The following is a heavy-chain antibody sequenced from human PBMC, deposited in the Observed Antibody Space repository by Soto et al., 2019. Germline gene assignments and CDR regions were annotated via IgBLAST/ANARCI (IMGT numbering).Heavy chain of an antibody. V-gene: IGHV3-33*01. CDR1: GFTFSNYA. CDR3: ARDQTGSYQLSGFDP. Sequence: QVQLVESGGGVVQPGRSLSLSCAASGFTFSNYAIHWVRQAPGKGLEWVSVIWSDGSNKYYTDSVKGRFTISRDKSKNTVHLQMNRLRAEDTAVYYCARDQTGSYQLSGFDPWGQGTLVTVSS. J-gene: IGHJ5*02. D-gene: IGHD1-26*01. CDR2: IWSDGSNK.